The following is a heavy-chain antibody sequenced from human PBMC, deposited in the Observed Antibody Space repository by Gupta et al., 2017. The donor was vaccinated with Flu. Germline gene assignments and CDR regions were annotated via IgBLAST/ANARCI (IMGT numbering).Heavy chain of an antibody. D-gene: IGHD4/OR15-4a*01. V-gene: IGHV1-8*01. CDR3: ARGPNIGFYDY. CDR2: MNPNSGNT. Sequence: GLEWMGWMNPNSGNTGYAQKFQGRVTMTRNTSISTAYMELSSLRSEDTAVYYCARGPNIGFYDYWGQGTLVTVSS. J-gene: IGHJ4*02.